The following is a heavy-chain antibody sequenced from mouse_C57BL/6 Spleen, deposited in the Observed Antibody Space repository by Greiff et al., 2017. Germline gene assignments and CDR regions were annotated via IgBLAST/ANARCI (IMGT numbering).Heavy chain of an antibody. CDR3: TREKGVLRHFDY. D-gene: IGHD1-2*01. J-gene: IGHJ2*01. CDR1: GFTFSSYA. Sequence: EVKLVESGEGLVKPGGSLKLSCAASGFTFSSYAMSWVRQTPEKRLEWVAYISSGGDYIYYADTVKGRFTISRDNARNTLYLQMSSLKSEDTAMYYCTREKGVLRHFDYWGQGTTLTVSS. CDR2: ISSGGDYI. V-gene: IGHV5-9-1*02.